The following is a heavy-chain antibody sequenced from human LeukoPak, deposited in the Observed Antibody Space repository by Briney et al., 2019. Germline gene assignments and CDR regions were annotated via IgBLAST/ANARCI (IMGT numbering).Heavy chain of an antibody. D-gene: IGHD1-26*01. Sequence: ASVKVSGKASGYTCTGYYMNWVRQAPGQGLEWMGWINPNSGGTNYAQKFQGRVTMTRDTSISTAYMELSRLRSDDTAVYYCAKVGATECFDYWGQGTLVTVSS. V-gene: IGHV1-2*02. CDR3: AKVGATECFDY. J-gene: IGHJ4*02. CDR2: INPNSGGT. CDR1: GYTCTGYY.